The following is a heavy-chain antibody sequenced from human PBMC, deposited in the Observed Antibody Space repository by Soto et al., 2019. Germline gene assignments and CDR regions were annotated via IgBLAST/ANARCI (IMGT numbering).Heavy chain of an antibody. CDR1: GFTFSNFA. Sequence: GGSLRLSCAASGFTFSNFAMAWVRQAPGKGLEWVSAITHNASNTYYADSVRGRFTTSRDNSNNILYLQMSSLRAEDTAIYFCAKEIIAVGGFWGQGTLVTVSS. V-gene: IGHV3-23*01. CDR2: ITHNASNT. D-gene: IGHD6-19*01. CDR3: AKEIIAVGGF. J-gene: IGHJ4*02.